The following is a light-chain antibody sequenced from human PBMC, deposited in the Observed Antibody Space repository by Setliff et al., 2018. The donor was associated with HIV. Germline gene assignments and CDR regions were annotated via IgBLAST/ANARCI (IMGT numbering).Light chain of an antibody. CDR2: DVS. CDR1: SSDVGGYNY. J-gene: IGLJ1*01. V-gene: IGLV2-11*01. CDR3: SSYTSIYTYV. Sequence: QSVLTQPRSVSGSPGQSVTISCTGTSSDVGGYNYVSWYHQHPGKAPKLMISDVSKRPSGVPDRFSGSKSGNTASLTISGLQAEDEADYYCSSYTSIYTYVFGTGTKVTVL.